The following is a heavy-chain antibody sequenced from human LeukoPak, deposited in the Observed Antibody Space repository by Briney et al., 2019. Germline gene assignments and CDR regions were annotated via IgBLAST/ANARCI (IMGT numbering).Heavy chain of an antibody. D-gene: IGHD3-10*01. CDR1: GFPFSSYG. V-gene: IGHV3-23*01. Sequence: GSLRLSCAASGFPFSSYGMSWVRQAPGKGLEWVSAVSGSGGSTYYADSVKGRFTISRDNSKNTLYLQMNSLRAEDTAVYYCAKTMVRGVIGYYYYYMDVWGKGTTVTISS. CDR2: VSGSGGST. J-gene: IGHJ6*03. CDR3: AKTMVRGVIGYYYYYMDV.